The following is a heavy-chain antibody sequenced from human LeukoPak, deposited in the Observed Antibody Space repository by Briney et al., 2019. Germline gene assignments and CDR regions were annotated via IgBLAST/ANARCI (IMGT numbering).Heavy chain of an antibody. CDR2: LSGDGGST. D-gene: IGHD3-10*01. V-gene: IGHV3-43*02. CDR3: AMRDYYGSGSYYNVGYYYMDV. CDR1: GFTFDDYA. J-gene: IGHJ6*03. Sequence: GGSLRLSCAASGFTFDDYAMHWVRQAPGNGLEWVSLLSGDGGSTYYADSVKGRFTISRDNSKNSLYLQMNSLRTEDTALYYCAMRDYYGSGSYYNVGYYYMDVWGKGTTVTVSS.